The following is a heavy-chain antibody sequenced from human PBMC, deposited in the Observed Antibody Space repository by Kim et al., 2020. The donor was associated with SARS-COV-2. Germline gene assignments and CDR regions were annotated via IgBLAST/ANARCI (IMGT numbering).Heavy chain of an antibody. CDR3: ARGRIAAAGTRGPSEYFQH. CDR2: IIPILGIA. V-gene: IGHV1-69*04. Sequence: SVKVSCKASGGTFSSYAISWVRQAPGQGLEWMGRIIPILGIANYAQKFQGRVTITADKSTSTAYMELSSLRSEDTAVYYCARGRIAAAGTRGPSEYFQHWGQGTLVTVSS. J-gene: IGHJ1*01. D-gene: IGHD6-13*01. CDR1: GGTFSSYA.